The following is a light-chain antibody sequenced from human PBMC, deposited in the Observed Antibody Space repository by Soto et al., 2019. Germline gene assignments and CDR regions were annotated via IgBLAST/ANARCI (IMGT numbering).Light chain of an antibody. CDR3: SSYTSSNTLV. V-gene: IGLV2-14*03. Sequence: QSALTQPASVSGAPGQSITISCTGTSSDVGGYNYVSWYQYHPGKAPKLMIYDVGNRPSGVSHRVSGSKSGNTASLTISGLQAEDEADYFCSSYTSSNTLVFGGGTKLTVL. CDR1: SSDVGGYNY. CDR2: DVG. J-gene: IGLJ3*02.